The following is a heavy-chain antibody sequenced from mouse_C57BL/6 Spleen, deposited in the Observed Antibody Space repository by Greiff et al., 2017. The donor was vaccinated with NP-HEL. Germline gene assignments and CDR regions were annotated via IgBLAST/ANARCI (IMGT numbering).Heavy chain of an antibody. CDR1: GYTFTDYY. CDR2: IYPGSGNT. Sequence: VKLVESGAELVRPGASVKLSCKASGYTFTDYYINWVKQRPGQGLEWIARIYPGSGNTYYNAKFKGKATLTAEKSSSPAYMQLSSLTSEDSAVYFCARSDSSGYTWFAYWGQGTLVTVSA. J-gene: IGHJ3*01. CDR3: ARSDSSGYTWFAY. D-gene: IGHD3-2*02. V-gene: IGHV1-76*01.